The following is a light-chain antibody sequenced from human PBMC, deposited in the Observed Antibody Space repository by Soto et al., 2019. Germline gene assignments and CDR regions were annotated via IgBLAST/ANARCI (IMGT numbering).Light chain of an antibody. V-gene: IGKV1-39*01. CDR1: ESIANY. CDR3: QQSYISPYT. J-gene: IGKJ2*01. CDR2: AAS. Sequence: DIQMTQSPSSLSASVGDRVTITCRASESIANYLNWYQQKPGKAPNLLIYAASTLQAGVPLRCSGSGSGTDFTLTISSLQTEDFATYFCQQSYISPYTFGQGTKLDI.